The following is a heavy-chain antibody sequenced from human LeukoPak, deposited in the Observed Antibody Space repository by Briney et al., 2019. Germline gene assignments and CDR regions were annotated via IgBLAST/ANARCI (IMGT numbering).Heavy chain of an antibody. CDR2: INPNSGGK. Sequence: ASVKVSCKASGYTFTGYYMHWVRPAPGQGPGWMGWINPNSGGKNYAQKFQGRVTMTRDTSISTAYMELSRLRSDDTAVYYCARREWGATFDYWGQGTLVTVSS. J-gene: IGHJ4*02. V-gene: IGHV1-2*02. CDR3: ARREWGATFDY. D-gene: IGHD1-26*01. CDR1: GYTFTGYY.